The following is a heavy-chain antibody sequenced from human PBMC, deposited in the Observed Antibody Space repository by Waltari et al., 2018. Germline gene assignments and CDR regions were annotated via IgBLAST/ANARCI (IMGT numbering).Heavy chain of an antibody. Sequence: QLQESGPGLVRPSETLSLTCSVSGDSMTSTSYYWGYIRQAPGRGLEWIGSVYYTGSSYYNPALKSRVTIAVDTSTKQFSLKLSSVTAADAAVYFCARGPMLDYGDNSGHYYYGLDVWGQGTTVIVSS. CDR1: GDSMTSTSYY. CDR2: VYYTGSS. J-gene: IGHJ6*02. CDR3: ARGPMLDYGDNSGHYYYGLDV. V-gene: IGHV4-39*01. D-gene: IGHD4-17*01.